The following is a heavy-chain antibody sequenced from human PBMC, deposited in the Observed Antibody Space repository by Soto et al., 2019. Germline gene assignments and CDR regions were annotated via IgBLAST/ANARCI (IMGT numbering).Heavy chain of an antibody. Sequence: GGSLRLSCVASGFTFSSYSMNWVRQAPGKGLEWVSSISSSSSYIYYADSVKGRFTISRDNAKNSLYLQMNSLRAEDTAVYYCARDSNHLVVVAATQIDSWGQGTLVTVSS. J-gene: IGHJ4*02. D-gene: IGHD2-15*01. CDR3: ARDSNHLVVVAATQIDS. CDR1: GFTFSSYS. CDR2: ISSSSSYI. V-gene: IGHV3-21*01.